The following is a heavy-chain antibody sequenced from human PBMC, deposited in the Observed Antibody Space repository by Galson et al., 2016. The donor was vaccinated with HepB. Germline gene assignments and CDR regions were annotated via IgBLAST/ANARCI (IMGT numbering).Heavy chain of an antibody. J-gene: IGHJ3*01. Sequence: SLRLSCAASGFVFSGSAIHWVRQASGRGLEWVGRVRSNIESYATGYIESVKGRFTISRDGSKDTAYLQMNSLKIDDTAVYYFTRIEEAREGIKGTFNVWGQGTMVTVSS. D-gene: IGHD5-24*01. CDR1: GFVFSGSA. V-gene: IGHV3-73*01. CDR3: TRIEEAREGIKGTFNV. CDR2: VRSNIESYAT.